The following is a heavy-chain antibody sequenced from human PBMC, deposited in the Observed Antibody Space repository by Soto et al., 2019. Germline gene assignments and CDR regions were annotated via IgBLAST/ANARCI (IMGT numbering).Heavy chain of an antibody. CDR1: GFTFDDYS. V-gene: IGHV3-9*01. CDR2: ISWNSGSR. D-gene: IGHD4-17*01. Sequence: EVQLVESGGGLVQPGRSLRLSCAASGFTFDDYSMHWVRQAPGKGLEWVPGISWNSGSRGYADSVKGRFTISRDNAKNSLYLEMSSLRAEDTALYYCAKDYGDYREYYYYGMDVWGQGTTVTVSS. CDR3: AKDYGDYREYYYYGMDV. J-gene: IGHJ6*02.